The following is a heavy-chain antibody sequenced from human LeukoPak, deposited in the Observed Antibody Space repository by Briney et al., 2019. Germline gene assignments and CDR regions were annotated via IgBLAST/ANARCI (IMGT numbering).Heavy chain of an antibody. CDR2: IYPGDSDT. Sequence: GESPKISCKGSGYSFTSYWIGWVRQMPGKGLEWMGIIYPGDSDTRYSPSFQGQVTISADKSISTAYLQWSSLKASDTAMYYCARRSYDFWSGYYYSHWFDPWGQGTLVTVSS. CDR1: GYSFTSYW. J-gene: IGHJ5*02. CDR3: ARRSYDFWSGYYYSHWFDP. V-gene: IGHV5-51*01. D-gene: IGHD3-3*01.